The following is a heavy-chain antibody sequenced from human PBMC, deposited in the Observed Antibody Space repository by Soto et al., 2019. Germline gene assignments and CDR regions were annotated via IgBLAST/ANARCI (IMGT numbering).Heavy chain of an antibody. J-gene: IGHJ6*02. CDR3: ARDGRSGWSKSYYYYYGMDV. CDR1: GGSISSSNW. CDR2: IYHSGST. D-gene: IGHD6-19*01. Sequence: SETLSLTCAVSGGSISSSNWWSWVRQPPGKGLEWIGEIYHSGSTNYNPSLKSRVTISVDKSKNQFSLKLSSVTAADTAVYYCARDGRSGWSKSYYYYYGMDVWGQGTTVTVSS. V-gene: IGHV4-4*02.